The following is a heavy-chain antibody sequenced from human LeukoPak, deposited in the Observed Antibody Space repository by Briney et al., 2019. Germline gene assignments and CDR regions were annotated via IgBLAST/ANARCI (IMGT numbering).Heavy chain of an antibody. Sequence: GGSLRLSCAASGFTFSSSAMNWVRQAPGKGLEWVSLISGSTGSTYYADSVKGRFTISRDNSKNTLYLQMNSLRAEDTAVYYCAKDPRFTYGNYWGQGTLVTVSS. V-gene: IGHV3-23*01. D-gene: IGHD5-18*01. CDR3: AKDPRFTYGNY. CDR1: GFTFSSSA. J-gene: IGHJ4*02. CDR2: ISGSTGST.